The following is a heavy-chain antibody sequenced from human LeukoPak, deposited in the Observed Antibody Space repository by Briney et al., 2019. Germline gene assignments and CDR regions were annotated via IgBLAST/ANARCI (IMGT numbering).Heavy chain of an antibody. Sequence: GGSLRLSCAVSGITLSNYGMSWVRQAPGKGLEWVAGISDSGGSTNYADSVKGRFTISRDNRKNTLYLQMNSLRAEDTAVYYCTKDPNGDYVGAFDPWGQGTLVTVSS. J-gene: IGHJ5*02. CDR1: GITLSNYG. D-gene: IGHD4-17*01. CDR3: TKDPNGDYVGAFDP. CDR2: ISDSGGST. V-gene: IGHV3-23*01.